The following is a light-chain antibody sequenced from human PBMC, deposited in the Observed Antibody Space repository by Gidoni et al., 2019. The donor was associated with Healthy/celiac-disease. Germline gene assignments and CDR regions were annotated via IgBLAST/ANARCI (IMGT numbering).Light chain of an antibody. Sequence: DMQLTQSPSSLSASVGDRVTIPCRASQSISSYLNRYQQKPGKALKLLVYAASSLQSGVPSRFSGSGSGTDFTLTISSLQPEEFSTYYCQQSYSTETFGQGTKVEIK. J-gene: IGKJ1*01. CDR1: QSISSY. V-gene: IGKV1-39*01. CDR2: AAS. CDR3: QQSYSTET.